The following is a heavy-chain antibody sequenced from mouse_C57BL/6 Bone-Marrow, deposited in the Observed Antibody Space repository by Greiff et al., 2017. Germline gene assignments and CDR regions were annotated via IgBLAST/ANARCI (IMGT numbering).Heavy chain of an antibody. J-gene: IGHJ4*01. D-gene: IGHD2-3*01. CDR3: ATDSGLLRYAMGY. CDR1: GFTFSSYA. V-gene: IGHV5-4*01. Sequence: EVHLVESGGGLVKPGGSLKLSCAASGFTFSSYAMSWVRQTPEQRLEWVATISDGGSYTYYPDNVKGRFTISRDNAKNNLYLHMSHLKSEDTAMYYCATDSGLLRYAMGYWGQGTSVTVSS. CDR2: ISDGGSYT.